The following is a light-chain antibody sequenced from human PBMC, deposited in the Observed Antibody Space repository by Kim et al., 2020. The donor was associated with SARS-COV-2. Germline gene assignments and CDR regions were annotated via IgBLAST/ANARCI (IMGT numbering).Light chain of an antibody. Sequence: TPTLTCPGNSNNVGNRGAAWLQQHQGHPPKLLSYRNNNRPSGISERFSASRSGNTASLTIIGLQPEDEADYFCSTWDSSLSAVVFGGGTKVTVL. CDR2: RNN. V-gene: IGLV10-54*01. CDR1: SNNVGNRG. CDR3: STWDSSLSAVV. J-gene: IGLJ2*01.